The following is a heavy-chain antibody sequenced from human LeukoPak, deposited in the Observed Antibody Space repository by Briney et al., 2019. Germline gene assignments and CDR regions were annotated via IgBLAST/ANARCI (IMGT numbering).Heavy chain of an antibody. CDR1: GGSFSGYY. J-gene: IGHJ3*02. CDR2: INHSGST. CDR3: ARPIVVVPLRAFDI. Sequence: SETLSLTCAVYGGSFSGYYWSWIRQPPGKGLERIGEINHSGSTNYNPSLKSRVTISVDTSKNQFSLKLSSVTAADTAVYYCARPIVVVPLRAFDIWGQGTMVTVSS. D-gene: IGHD2-21*01. V-gene: IGHV4-34*01.